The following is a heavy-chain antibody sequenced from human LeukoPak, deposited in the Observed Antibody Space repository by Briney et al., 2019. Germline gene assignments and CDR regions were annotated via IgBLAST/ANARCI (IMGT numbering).Heavy chain of an antibody. Sequence: SETLSLTCTVSGGSVSSGSYYWSWIRQPPGKGLEWIGYIYYSGSTNYNPSLKSRVTISVDTSKNQFSLKLSSVTAADTAVYYCARIGPRQRITIFGVVENWFDPWGQGTLVTVSS. CDR1: GGSVSSGSYY. CDR2: IYYSGST. CDR3: ARIGPRQRITIFGVVENWFDP. V-gene: IGHV4-61*01. D-gene: IGHD3-3*01. J-gene: IGHJ5*02.